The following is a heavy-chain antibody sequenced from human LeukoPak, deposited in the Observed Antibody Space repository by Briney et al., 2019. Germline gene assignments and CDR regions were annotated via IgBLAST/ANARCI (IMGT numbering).Heavy chain of an antibody. D-gene: IGHD1-26*01. CDR3: AKDPWELPGTYYFDY. J-gene: IGHJ4*02. CDR2: ISGSGGST. CDR1: GFTFSSYA. V-gene: IGHV3-23*01. Sequence: LAGGSLRLSCAASGFTFSSYAMSWVRQAPGKGLEWVSAISGSGGSTYYADSVKGRFTISRDNSKNTLYLQMNSLRAEDTAVYYCAKDPWELPGTYYFDYWGQGTLVTVSS.